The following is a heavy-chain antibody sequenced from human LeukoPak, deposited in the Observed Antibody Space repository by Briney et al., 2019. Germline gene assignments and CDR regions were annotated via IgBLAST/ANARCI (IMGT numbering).Heavy chain of an antibody. D-gene: IGHD6-13*01. J-gene: IGHJ5*02. Sequence: GASVKVSCKASGYTFTGYYMHWVRQAPGQGLEWMGIINPSGGSTSYAQKFQGRVTMTRDMSTSTVYMELSSLRSEDTAVYYCAREIAAAGKGFDPWGQGTLVTVSS. CDR3: AREIAAAGKGFDP. CDR1: GYTFTGYY. CDR2: INPSGGST. V-gene: IGHV1-46*01.